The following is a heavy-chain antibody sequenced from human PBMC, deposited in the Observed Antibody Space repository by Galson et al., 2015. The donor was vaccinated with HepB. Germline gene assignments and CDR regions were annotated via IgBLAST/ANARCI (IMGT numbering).Heavy chain of an antibody. CDR3: AKEMGPYYYDSSGYYSWYDS. CDR2: VSTSGSTT. CDR1: GFTFSGYA. J-gene: IGHJ4*02. Sequence: LRLSCAASGFTFSGYAMSWVRQAPGKGLDWVSTVSTSGSTTYYADSVKGRFTISRDNSKNTLYLQMNTLRAEDTAVYYCAKEMGPYYYDSSGYYSWYDSWGQGTLVTVS. D-gene: IGHD3-22*01. V-gene: IGHV3-23*01.